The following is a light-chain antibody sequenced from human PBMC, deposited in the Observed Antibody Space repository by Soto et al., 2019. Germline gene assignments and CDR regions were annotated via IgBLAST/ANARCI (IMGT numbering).Light chain of an antibody. CDR3: GTWDSSLSAAHWV. Sequence: QSVLTQPPSVSAAPGQKVTISCSGSSSNIGNNYVSWYQQLPGTAPKLLIYENNKRPSGIPDRFSGSKSGTSATLGITGLQTGDEADYYCGTWDSSLSAAHWVFGGGTKLTVL. J-gene: IGLJ3*02. V-gene: IGLV1-51*02. CDR2: ENN. CDR1: SSNIGNNY.